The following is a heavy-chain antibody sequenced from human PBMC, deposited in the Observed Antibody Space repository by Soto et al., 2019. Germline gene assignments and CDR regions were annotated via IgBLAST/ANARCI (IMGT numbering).Heavy chain of an antibody. CDR2: INPSGGST. J-gene: IGHJ6*02. CDR1: GYTFTSYY. D-gene: IGHD2-15*01. CDR3: ARVDIVVVVSYYGMDV. Sequence: GASVKVSCKASGYTFTSYYMHWVRQAPGQGIEWMGIINPSGGSTRYAQKFQGRVTMTRDTSTSTVYMELSSLRSEDTAVYYCARVDIVVVVSYYGMDVWGQGTTVTVSS. V-gene: IGHV1-46*01.